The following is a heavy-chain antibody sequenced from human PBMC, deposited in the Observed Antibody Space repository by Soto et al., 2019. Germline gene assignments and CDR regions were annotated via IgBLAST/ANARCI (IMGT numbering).Heavy chain of an antibody. V-gene: IGHV1-69*13. J-gene: IGHJ4*02. CDR1: RCTFISFS. D-gene: IGHD2-2*01. Sequence: SVKVSCKASRCTFISFSFIWVRQAPGQGLEWMGRTIPIIGAVNYAQKFQGRVTMTADESTSTAYTELSSLRSEDTAVYYCAMIYNHTTKVLGATNPAATDFDYWGQGTLVTVSS. CDR3: AMIYNHTTKVLGATNPAATDFDY. CDR2: TIPIIGAV.